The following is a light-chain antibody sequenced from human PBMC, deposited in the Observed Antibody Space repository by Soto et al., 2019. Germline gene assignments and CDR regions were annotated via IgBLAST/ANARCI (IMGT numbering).Light chain of an antibody. J-gene: IGKJ1*01. CDR3: QHYNNWPPWT. Sequence: EIVMTQSPATLSVSPGERATLSCRASQSISSNLAWYQQKPGQAPRLLIYGASTRATAIPARFSGSGSGTQFTLTITSLKSEDFAVYYCQHYNNWPPWTFGQGTRVEVK. CDR1: QSISSN. V-gene: IGKV3-15*01. CDR2: GAS.